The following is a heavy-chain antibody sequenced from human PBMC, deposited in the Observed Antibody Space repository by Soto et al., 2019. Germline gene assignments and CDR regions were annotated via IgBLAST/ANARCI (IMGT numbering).Heavy chain of an antibody. V-gene: IGHV1-18*01. CDR2: ISAYNGDT. D-gene: IGHD3-3*01. Sequence: ASVKVSCKASGYTFTSYGISWVRQAPGQGLEWMGWISAYNGDTNYAQKLQGRVTMTTDTSTSTAYMELRSLRSDDTAVYYCASSSYDFWSGYSRIYGMDVWGQGTTVTVSS. CDR3: ASSSYDFWSGYSRIYGMDV. J-gene: IGHJ6*02. CDR1: GYTFTSYG.